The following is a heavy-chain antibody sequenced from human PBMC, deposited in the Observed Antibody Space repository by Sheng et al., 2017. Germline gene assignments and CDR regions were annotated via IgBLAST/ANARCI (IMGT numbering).Heavy chain of an antibody. CDR3: ARVPTYYYDSSGYYFDY. J-gene: IGHJ4*02. V-gene: IGHV1-69*04. CDR2: IIPILGIA. CDR1: GGTFSSYA. Sequence: QVQLVQSGAEVKKPGSSVKVSCKASGGTFSSYAISWVRQAPGQGLEWMGGIIPILGIANYAQKFQGRVTITADKSTSTAYMELSSLRSEDTAVYYCARVPTYYYDSSGYYFDYWGQGTLVTVSS. D-gene: IGHD3-22*01.